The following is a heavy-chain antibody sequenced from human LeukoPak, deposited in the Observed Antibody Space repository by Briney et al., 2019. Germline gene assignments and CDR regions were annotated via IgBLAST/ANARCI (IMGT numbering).Heavy chain of an antibody. Sequence: AGGSLRLSCAASGFTFSSYAMSWVRQAPGKGLEWVSGISGSGGSTYTADPVKDRFTISRDNSKNTLYLQMHSLRPEDTAVYYCAKDQGCTTSCSMGYFADRGLDVWGQGTTVTVSS. D-gene: IGHD2-2*01. J-gene: IGHJ6*02. CDR3: AKDQGCTTSCSMGYFADRGLDV. CDR1: GFTFSSYA. CDR2: ISGSGGST. V-gene: IGHV3-23*01.